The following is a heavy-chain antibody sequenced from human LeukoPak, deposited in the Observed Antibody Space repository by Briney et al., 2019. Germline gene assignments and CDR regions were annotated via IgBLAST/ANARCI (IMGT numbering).Heavy chain of an antibody. V-gene: IGHV3-11*04. CDR2: ISGSGNNI. J-gene: IGHJ5*02. CDR1: GLAFSDYY. D-gene: IGHD2-15*01. CDR3: ARVPPQDRTWFDP. Sequence: GGSLRLSCAASGLAFSDYYMTWIRQAPGKGLEWLSHISGSGNNICYADSVKGRFTISRDNAKNSLYLQMNSLRADDTAIYYCARVPPQDRTWFDPWGQGTLVTVSS.